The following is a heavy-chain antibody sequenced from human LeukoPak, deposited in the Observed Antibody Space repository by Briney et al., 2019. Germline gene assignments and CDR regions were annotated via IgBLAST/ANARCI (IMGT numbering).Heavy chain of an antibody. Sequence: GESLKISCKVSGYTFSAYWIGWVRQMPGKGLEWMGIVYPGDSDTRYSPSFQGQVTISADKSISTAYLRWSSLKASDTAMYYCARTGIGAYYDSSGYYQPPVYWGQGTLVIVSS. CDR1: GYTFSAYW. V-gene: IGHV5-51*01. CDR2: VYPGDSDT. D-gene: IGHD3-22*01. CDR3: ARTGIGAYYDSSGYYQPPVY. J-gene: IGHJ4*02.